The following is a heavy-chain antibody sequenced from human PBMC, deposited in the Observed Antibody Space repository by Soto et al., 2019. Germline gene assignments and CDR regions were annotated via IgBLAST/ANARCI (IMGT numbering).Heavy chain of an antibody. CDR1: GYTFTSYA. CDR3: ARGSLSTSASTNWFDP. V-gene: IGHV1-3*01. D-gene: IGHD2-2*01. J-gene: IGHJ5*02. Sequence: ASVNVSCKASGYTFTSYAMHWVRQAPGQRLEWMGWINAGNGNTKYSQKFQGRVTITRDTSASTAYMELSSLRSEDTAVYYCARGSLSTSASTNWFDPWGQGTLVTVSS. CDR2: INAGNGNT.